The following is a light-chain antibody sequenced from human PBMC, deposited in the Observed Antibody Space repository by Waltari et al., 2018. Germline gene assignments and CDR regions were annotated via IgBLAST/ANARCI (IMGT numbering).Light chain of an antibody. V-gene: IGLV8-61*01. CDR3: SLYMGSGIWV. CDR1: SGSVSTTSY. CDR2: KGT. Sequence: QTVVTQAPSLSVSPGGTVTLTCALTSGSVSTTSYATWYQQTPGHPPRTLVYKGTSRSSGVPDRFSGSVLGNTVALTITGAQADDESNYYCSLYMGSGIWVFGGGTKLTVL. J-gene: IGLJ3*02.